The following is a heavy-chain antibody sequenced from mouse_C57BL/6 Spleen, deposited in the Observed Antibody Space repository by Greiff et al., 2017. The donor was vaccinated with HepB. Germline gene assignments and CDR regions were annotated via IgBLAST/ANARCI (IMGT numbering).Heavy chain of an antibody. J-gene: IGHJ1*03. CDR1: GYSITSGYY. Sequence: EVKLMESGPGLVKPSQSLSLTCSVTGYSITSGYYWNWIRQFPGNQLEWMGYISYDGSNNYNPSLKNRISITRDTSKNQFFLKLNSVTTEDTATYYCARGGGYGNYDWYFDVWGTGTTVTVAS. CDR2: ISYDGSN. CDR3: ARGGGYGNYDWYFDV. D-gene: IGHD2-1*01. V-gene: IGHV3-6*01.